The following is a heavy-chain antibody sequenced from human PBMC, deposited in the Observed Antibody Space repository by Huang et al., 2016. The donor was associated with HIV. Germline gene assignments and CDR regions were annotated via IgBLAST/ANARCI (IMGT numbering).Heavy chain of an antibody. D-gene: IGHD6-6*01. Sequence: VQLVQSGAEVKKPGESLKISCKGSGYSFRSYWIAWGRQMPGKGLDWVGSIFPYDSDTTYIPSFEGQVTISADRSIGTAYLQWSSLKASDTAMYYWARRFSSSSGYFDYWGQGSLVTVSS. CDR2: IFPYDSDT. CDR1: GYSFRSYW. V-gene: IGHV5-51*01. CDR3: ARRFSSSSGYFDY. J-gene: IGHJ4*02.